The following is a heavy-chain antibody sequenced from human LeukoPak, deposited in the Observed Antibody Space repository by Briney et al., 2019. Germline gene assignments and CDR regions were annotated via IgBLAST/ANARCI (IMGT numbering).Heavy chain of an antibody. V-gene: IGHV1-18*01. CDR3: ARGSSGWYEGNHYYYMDV. CDR2: ISAYNGNT. J-gene: IGHJ6*03. D-gene: IGHD6-19*01. CDR1: GYTFTSYG. Sequence: GASVKASCKASGYTFTSYGISWVRQAPGQRLEWMGWISAYNGNTNYAQKLQGRVTMTTDTSTSTAYMELRSLRSDDTAVYYCARGSSGWYEGNHYYYMDVWGKGTTVTVSS.